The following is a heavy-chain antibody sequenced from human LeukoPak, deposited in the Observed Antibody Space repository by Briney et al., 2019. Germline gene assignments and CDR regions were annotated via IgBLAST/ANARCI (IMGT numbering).Heavy chain of an antibody. D-gene: IGHD2-15*01. CDR1: GFTFDDYG. CDR2: INWNGGST. CDR3: ARDFLPLVDDAFDI. V-gene: IGHV3-20*04. J-gene: IGHJ3*02. Sequence: GGSLRLSCAASGFTFDDYGMSWVRQAPGKGLEWVSGINWNGGSTGYADSVKGRFTISRDNAKNSLYLQMNSLRAEDTALYYCARDFLPLVDDAFDIWGQGRMVTVSS.